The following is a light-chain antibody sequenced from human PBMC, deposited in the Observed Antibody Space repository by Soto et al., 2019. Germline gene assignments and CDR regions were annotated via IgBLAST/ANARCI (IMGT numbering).Light chain of an antibody. CDR2: KAS. CDR1: QSISVS. CDR3: QQYDSSST. J-gene: IGKJ4*02. Sequence: DIQMTQSPSSLSASVGDRVTITCRASQSISVSLAWYQQKPGKAPRLLIYKASSLESGVPSRFSGSGSGTEFTLTISSLQPDDSATYYCQQYDSSSTFGGGTKVDIK. V-gene: IGKV1-5*03.